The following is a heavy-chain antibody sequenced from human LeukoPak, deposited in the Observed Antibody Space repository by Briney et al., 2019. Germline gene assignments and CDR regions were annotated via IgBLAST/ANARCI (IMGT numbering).Heavy chain of an antibody. Sequence: SETLSLTCTVSGGSISSGDYYWSWIRQPPGKGLEWIGYIYYSGSTYYNPSLKSRVTISVDTSKNQFSLKLSSVTAADTAVYYCARNRITMVRGVTSPWYYYGVDVWGQGTTVTVSS. CDR3: ARNRITMVRGVTSPWYYYGVDV. D-gene: IGHD3-10*01. CDR2: IYYSGST. J-gene: IGHJ6*02. CDR1: GGSISSGDYY. V-gene: IGHV4-30-4*02.